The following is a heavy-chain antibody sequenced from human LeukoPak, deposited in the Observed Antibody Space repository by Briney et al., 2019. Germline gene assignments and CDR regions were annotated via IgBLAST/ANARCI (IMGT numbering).Heavy chain of an antibody. J-gene: IGHJ6*02. CDR2: INSDGSST. CDR1: GFTFSSYW. Sequence: PGGSLRLSCAASGFTFSSYWMHWVRQAPGKGLVWVSRINSDGSSTSYADSVKGRFTISRDNAKNTLYLQMNSLRAEDTAVYYCARTGRAAPYYYYYGMDVWGQGTTVTVSS. CDR3: ARTGRAAPYYYYYGMDV. V-gene: IGHV3-74*01. D-gene: IGHD2-15*01.